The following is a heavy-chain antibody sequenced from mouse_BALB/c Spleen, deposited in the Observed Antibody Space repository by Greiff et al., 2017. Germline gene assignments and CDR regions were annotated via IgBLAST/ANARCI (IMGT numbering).Heavy chain of an antibody. D-gene: IGHD1-1*01. J-gene: IGHJ4*01. CDR1: GFNITDYY. Sequence: VHVKQSGAELVRPGALVKLSCKASGFNITDYYMHWVKQRPEQGLEWIGWIDPENGNTIYDPKFQGKASITADTSSNTAYLQLSSLTSEDTAVYYCARATAMDYWGQGTSVTVSS. CDR2: IDPENGNT. V-gene: IGHV14-1*02. CDR3: ARATAMDY.